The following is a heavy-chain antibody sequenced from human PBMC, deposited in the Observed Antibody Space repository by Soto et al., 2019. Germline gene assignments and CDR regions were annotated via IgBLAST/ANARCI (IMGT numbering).Heavy chain of an antibody. CDR2: ISGSGGST. V-gene: IGHV3-23*01. CDR3: ASVAGKYYYSGMDV. J-gene: IGHJ6*02. CDR1: GFTFSSYA. Sequence: EVQLLESGGGLVQPGGSLRLSCAASGFTFSSYAMSWVLQAPGKGLEWVSAISGSGGSTYYADSVKGRFTISRDNSINTRYLQMNSLRAEDTALYNCASVAGKYYYSGMDVWGPGTTVTVSS.